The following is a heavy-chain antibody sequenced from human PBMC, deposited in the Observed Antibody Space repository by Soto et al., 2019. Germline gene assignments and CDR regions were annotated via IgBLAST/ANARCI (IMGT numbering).Heavy chain of an antibody. J-gene: IGHJ6*02. V-gene: IGHV3-30-3*01. Sequence: PGGSLRLSCAASGFTFSSYAMHWVRQAPGKGLEWVAVISYDGSNKYYADSVKGRFTISRDNSKNTLYLQMSSLRSEDTAVYYCARGMGGRGYYYYGLDVWGQGTTVTVSS. CDR3: ARGMGGRGYYYYGLDV. CDR2: ISYDGSNK. CDR1: GFTFSSYA. D-gene: IGHD3-10*01.